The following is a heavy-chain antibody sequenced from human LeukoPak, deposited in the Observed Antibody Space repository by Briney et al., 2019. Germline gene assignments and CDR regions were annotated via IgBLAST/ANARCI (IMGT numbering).Heavy chain of an antibody. CDR3: ARDNTFGLVPYGMDV. CDR1: GFTFSSYG. Sequence: GGSLRLSCAASGFTFSSYGMHWVRQAPGKGLEWVAVISYDGSNKYYADSVKGRFTISRDNAKNSLYLQMNSLRAEDTALYHCARDNTFGLVPYGMDVWGQGTTVTVSS. V-gene: IGHV3-30*03. J-gene: IGHJ6*02. D-gene: IGHD3-16*01. CDR2: ISYDGSNK.